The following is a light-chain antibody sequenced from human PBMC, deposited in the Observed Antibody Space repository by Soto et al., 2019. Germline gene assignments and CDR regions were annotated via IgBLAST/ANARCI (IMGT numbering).Light chain of an antibody. J-gene: IGKJ3*01. CDR2: GAS. Sequence: EVVMTQSPATLSVSPGQRATLSCRASQSGSSNLAWYQLRPGQDPRLLIGGASTRATGIPARFSGSGSGTQFTLTLSSLQYEEFALYYCQQYSKWPLFTLGPGTRVDIK. CDR3: QQYSKWPLFT. CDR1: QSGSSN. V-gene: IGKV3-15*01.